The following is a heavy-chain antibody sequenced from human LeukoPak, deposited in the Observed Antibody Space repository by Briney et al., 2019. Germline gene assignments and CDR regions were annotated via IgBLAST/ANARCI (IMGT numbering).Heavy chain of an antibody. CDR1: GDSISNYY. J-gene: IGHJ6*03. V-gene: IGHV4-59*01. CDR3: ARATYHSGAGSYINYYMNV. Sequence: PSETLSLTCTVSGDSISNYYWSWIRQPPGKGLEWIGYIFYSGSTNYNPSLKSRVTISVDTSKNQFSLKVRSVTAADTAVYYCARATYHSGAGSYINYYMNVWGKGTTVIVSS. D-gene: IGHD3-10*01. CDR2: IFYSGST.